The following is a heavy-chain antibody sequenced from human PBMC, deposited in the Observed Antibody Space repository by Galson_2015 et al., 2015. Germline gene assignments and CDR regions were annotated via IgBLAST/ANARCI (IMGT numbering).Heavy chain of an antibody. CDR1: GGTFSSYA. V-gene: IGHV1-69*13. CDR2: ISPNFGTG. CDR3: ARGNCGGYCYANDYYCYYYMDV. J-gene: IGHJ6*03. Sequence: SGNVSCKASGGTFSSYAISWVRQSPGKGLEWMGGISPNFGTGNYAQKFQGRVTITADESTSTAYMELSSLRSEATAVYYCARGNCGGYCYANDYYCYYYMDVWGKGTTVTVSS. D-gene: IGHD2-21*02.